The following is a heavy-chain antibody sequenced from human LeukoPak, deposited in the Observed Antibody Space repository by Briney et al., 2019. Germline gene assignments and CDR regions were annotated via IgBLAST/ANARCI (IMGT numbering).Heavy chain of an antibody. V-gene: IGHV4-59*01. Sequence: SETLSLTCTVSGGSISSYYWTWIRQPPGKGLEWIGYINYNGRTDWRTDYNPSLKSRVTISVDTSKNRFSLKLSSVTAADTAVYYCAKWGYYYDSSDYVAPTDDSWGQGTLVTVSS. CDR1: GGSISSYY. CDR2: INYNGRTDWRT. CDR3: AKWGYYYDSSDYVAPTDDS. D-gene: IGHD3-22*01. J-gene: IGHJ4*02.